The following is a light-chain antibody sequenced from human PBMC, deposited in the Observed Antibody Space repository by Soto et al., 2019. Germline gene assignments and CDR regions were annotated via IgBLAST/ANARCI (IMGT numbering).Light chain of an antibody. V-gene: IGLV1-40*01. CDR1: SSNIGAGYD. J-gene: IGLJ2*01. Sequence: QSVLTQPPSVSGAPGQRVTISCTGNSSNIGAGYDVHWYQQLPGAAPKLLIYVTDNRASGIPGRISGSRSGASASLAITGLQAEDEADYYCQSYDRSRAVVFGGGTKVTVL. CDR3: QSYDRSRAVV. CDR2: VTD.